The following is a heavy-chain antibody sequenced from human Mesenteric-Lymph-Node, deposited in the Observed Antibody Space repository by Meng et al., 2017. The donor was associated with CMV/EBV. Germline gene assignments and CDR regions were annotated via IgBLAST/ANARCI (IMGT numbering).Heavy chain of an antibody. CDR1: GYSFTSYW. CDR2: IYPGDSDT. CDR3: ARVSGYCSSVSCAPFDY. Sequence: GDSLKISCKGSGYSFTSYWIGWVRQMPGKGLEWMGIIYPGDSDTRYSPSFQGQVTISADMSISTAYLQWSSLKASDTAMYYCARVSGYCSSVSCAPFDYWGQGTLVTVSS. J-gene: IGHJ4*02. D-gene: IGHD2-2*01. V-gene: IGHV5-51*01.